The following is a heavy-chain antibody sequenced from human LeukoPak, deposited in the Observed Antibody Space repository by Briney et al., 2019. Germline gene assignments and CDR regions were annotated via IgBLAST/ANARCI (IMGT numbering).Heavy chain of an antibody. J-gene: IGHJ4*02. CDR1: GFSISSGHY. D-gene: IGHD5-18*01. V-gene: IGHV4-38-2*02. CDR3: ARMYIRNGYSSYFDC. Sequence: PSETLSLTCTVFGFSISSGHYWGWVRQPPGAGLEWIGSVYQSGTTYYNPSLKSRVTTSVDMSKNQFSLRLRPVTAADTAVYYCARMYIRNGYSSYFDCWGQGTLVTVSS. CDR2: VYQSGTT.